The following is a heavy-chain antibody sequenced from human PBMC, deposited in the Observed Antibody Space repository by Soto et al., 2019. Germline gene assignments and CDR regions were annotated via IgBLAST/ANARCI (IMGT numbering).Heavy chain of an antibody. CDR1: GGSISNHY. V-gene: IGHV4-59*11. Sequence: QVQLQESGPGLVKPSETLSLTCTVSGGSISNHYWSWIRQPPGKGLEWIGYIYYTGNTNYNPPLKGRVTMSVDTSKNHVSLKLSSVTAADTAVYYCTRANSYSEYWGQGTLVTVSS. D-gene: IGHD7-27*01. CDR2: IYYTGNT. CDR3: TRANSYSEY. J-gene: IGHJ4*02.